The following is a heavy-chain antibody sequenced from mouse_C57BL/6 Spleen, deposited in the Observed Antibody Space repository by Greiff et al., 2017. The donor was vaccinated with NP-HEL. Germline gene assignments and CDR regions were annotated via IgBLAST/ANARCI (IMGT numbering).Heavy chain of an antibody. D-gene: IGHD2-13*01. CDR3: ARGDYVAY. V-gene: IGHV1-80*01. J-gene: IGHJ3*01. Sequence: VQLQQSGAELVKPGASVKISCKASGYAFSSYWMNWVKQRPGKGLEWIGQIYPGDGDTNYNGKFKGKATLTADKSSSTTYMQLSSLNSEYSAVYFCARGDYVAYWGQGTLVTVSA. CDR2: IYPGDGDT. CDR1: GYAFSSYW.